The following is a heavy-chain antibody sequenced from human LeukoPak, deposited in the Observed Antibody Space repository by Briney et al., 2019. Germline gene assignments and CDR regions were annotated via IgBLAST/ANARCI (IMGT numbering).Heavy chain of an antibody. Sequence: PGGSLRLSCAASGFTFSSYAMSWVRQAPGKGLEWVSAISGSTGSTYYADSVKGRFTISRDNSKNTLYLQMNSLRAEDTAVYYCAKGSYYSSGAYYRWSSFDYWGQGILVTVSS. V-gene: IGHV3-23*01. CDR3: AKGSYYSSGAYYRWSSFDY. D-gene: IGHD3-10*01. CDR2: ISGSTGST. J-gene: IGHJ4*02. CDR1: GFTFSSYA.